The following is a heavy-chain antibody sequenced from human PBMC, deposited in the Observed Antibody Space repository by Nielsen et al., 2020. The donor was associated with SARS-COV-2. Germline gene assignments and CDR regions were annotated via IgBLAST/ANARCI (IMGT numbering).Heavy chain of an antibody. CDR1: GFTVSSNY. CDR2: IYSGGST. V-gene: IGHV3-53*01. CDR3: ARRGRGDTSWYAFDQ. D-gene: IGHD2-2*01. Sequence: GESLKISCAASGFTVSSNYMSWVRQAPGKGLEWVSVIYSGGSTYYADSDKGRFTIFRDNSKSTLYLEMNSLRAEDTAVYFCARRGRGDTSWYAFDQWGQGTLVIVSS. J-gene: IGHJ4*02.